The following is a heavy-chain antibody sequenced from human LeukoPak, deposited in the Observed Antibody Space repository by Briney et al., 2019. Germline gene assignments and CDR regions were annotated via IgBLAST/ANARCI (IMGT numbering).Heavy chain of an antibody. J-gene: IGHJ3*02. CDR1: GGSFSGYY. CDR3: ARAYRRITMIVVVSDAFDI. Sequence: SETLSLTCAVYGGSFSGYYWSWIRQPPGKGLEWIGEINHSGSTNYNPSLKSRVTISVGTSKNQFSLKLSSVTAADTAVYYCARAYRRITMIVVVSDAFDIWGQGTMVTVSS. CDR2: INHSGST. D-gene: IGHD3-22*01. V-gene: IGHV4-34*01.